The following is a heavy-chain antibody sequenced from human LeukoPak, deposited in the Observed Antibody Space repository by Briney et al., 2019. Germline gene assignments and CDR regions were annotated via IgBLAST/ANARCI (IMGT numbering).Heavy chain of an antibody. D-gene: IGHD1-14*01. CDR1: GGSISSYY. CDR2: IYYSGST. Sequence: PSETLSLTCTVSGGSISSYYWSWIRQPPGKGLEWIGYIYYSGSTNYNPSLKSRVTISVDTSKNQFSLKLSSVTAADTAVYYCARGIRRSQFDPWGQGALVTVSS. J-gene: IGHJ5*02. V-gene: IGHV4-59*08. CDR3: ARGIRRSQFDP.